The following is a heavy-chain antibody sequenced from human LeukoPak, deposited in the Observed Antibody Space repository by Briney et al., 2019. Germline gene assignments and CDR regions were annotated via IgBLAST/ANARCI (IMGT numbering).Heavy chain of an antibody. J-gene: IGHJ3*02. CDR3: ARDRVGYDSSRPHDAFDI. CDR1: GGSISSGSYY. V-gene: IGHV4-61*02. Sequence: NPSDTLSLTCTVAGGSISSGSYYWRWIRQPAGTGLEWIERNYTSGNTNYNPSLKSRVTISVNASRNQSSRKVSSVPAAETAVYYCARDRVGYDSSRPHDAFDIWGQGTMVTVSS. D-gene: IGHD3-22*01. CDR2: NYTSGNT.